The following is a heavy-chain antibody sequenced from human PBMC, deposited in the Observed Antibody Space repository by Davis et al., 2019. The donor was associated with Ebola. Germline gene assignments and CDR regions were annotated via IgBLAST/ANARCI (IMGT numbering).Heavy chain of an antibody. CDR2: INHSGNT. D-gene: IGHD6-13*01. CDR3: ARGLGMGWFDP. V-gene: IGHV4-34*01. J-gene: IGHJ5*02. Sequence: SETLSLTCAVYGGSFNEYYWSWIRQSPGKGLEWIGEINHSGNTNYNPSLKSRVTISVDTSKNQFSLKVTSVTAADTAVYYCARGLGMGWFDPWGQGTPVTVSS. CDR1: GGSFNEYY.